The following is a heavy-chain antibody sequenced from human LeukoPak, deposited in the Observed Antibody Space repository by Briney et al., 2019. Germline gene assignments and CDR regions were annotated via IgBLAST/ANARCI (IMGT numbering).Heavy chain of an antibody. CDR3: AKVSCSGGSCYSAPVFDY. D-gene: IGHD2-15*01. CDR2: ISGSGGST. V-gene: IGHV3-23*01. CDR1: GFTFSSYA. Sequence: PGGSLRLSCAASGFTFSSYAMSWVRQAPGKWLEWVSAISGSGGSTYYADSVKGRFTISRDNSKNTLYLQMNSLRAEDTAVYYCAKVSCSGGSCYSAPVFDYWGQGTLVTVSS. J-gene: IGHJ4*02.